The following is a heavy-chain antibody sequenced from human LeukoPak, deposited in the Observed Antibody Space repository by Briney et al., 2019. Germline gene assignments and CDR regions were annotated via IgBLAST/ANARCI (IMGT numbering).Heavy chain of an antibody. CDR2: ISPNSGGT. CDR3: AREGRYYDSSGYYPVDY. J-gene: IGHJ4*02. D-gene: IGHD3-22*01. CDR1: GYTFTSYA. Sequence: GASVKVSCKASGYTFTSYAMNWVRQAPGQGLEWMGWISPNSGGTNYGQKFQGRVTMTRDTSISTAYMELSRLRSDDTAVYYCAREGRYYDSSGYYPVDYWGQGTLVTVSS. V-gene: IGHV1-2*02.